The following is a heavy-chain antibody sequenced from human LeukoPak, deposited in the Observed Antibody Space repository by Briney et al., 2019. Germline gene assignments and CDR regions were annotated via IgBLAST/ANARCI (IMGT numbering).Heavy chain of an antibody. J-gene: IGHJ3*02. V-gene: IGHV3-53*01. Sequence: GGSLRLSCAASGFTFSSYSMNWVRQAPGKGLEWVSVIYSGGSTYYADSVKGRFTISRDNSKNTLYLQMNSLRAEDTAVYYCARTLARASSSGSYYGAFDIWGQGTMVTVSS. D-gene: IGHD1-26*01. CDR2: IYSGGST. CDR1: GFTFSSYS. CDR3: ARTLARASSSGSYYGAFDI.